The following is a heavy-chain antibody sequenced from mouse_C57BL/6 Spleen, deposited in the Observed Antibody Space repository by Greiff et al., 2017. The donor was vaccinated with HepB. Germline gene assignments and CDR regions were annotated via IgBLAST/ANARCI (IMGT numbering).Heavy chain of an antibody. J-gene: IGHJ3*01. CDR3: ARGGTGTVAY. Sequence: ESGPGLVKPSQSLSLTCSVTGYSITSGYYWNWIRQFPGNKLEWMGYISYDGSNNYNPSLKNRISITRDTSKNQFFLKLNSVTTEDTATYYCARGGTGTVAYWGQGTLVTVSA. CDR2: ISYDGSN. V-gene: IGHV3-6*01. D-gene: IGHD4-1*01. CDR1: GYSITSGYY.